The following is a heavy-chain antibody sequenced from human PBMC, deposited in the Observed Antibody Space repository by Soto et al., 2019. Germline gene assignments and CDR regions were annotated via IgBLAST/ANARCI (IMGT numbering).Heavy chain of an antibody. CDR1: GFTFSSYA. Sequence: EVQLLESGGGLVQPGGSLRLSCAASGFTFSSYAMSWVRQAPGKGLEWVSAISGSGGSTYYADSVKGRFTISRDNSKNTMYLQMNSLRAEDTAVDYCAKGGYVWQWLAYFDYWGQGPLVTVSS. D-gene: IGHD6-19*01. CDR3: AKGGYVWQWLAYFDY. J-gene: IGHJ4*02. V-gene: IGHV3-23*01. CDR2: ISGSGGST.